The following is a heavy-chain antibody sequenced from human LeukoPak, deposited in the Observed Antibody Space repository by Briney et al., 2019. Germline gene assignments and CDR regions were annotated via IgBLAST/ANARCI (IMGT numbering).Heavy chain of an antibody. CDR1: GYTFTSYD. D-gene: IGHD3-3*01. Sequence: VASVKVSCKASGYTFTSYDTNWVRQATGQGLEWMGWMNPNSGNTGYAQKFQGRVTMTRNTSISTAYMELSSLRSEDTAVYYCARGVLDYDFWSGYYTVRYFDYWGQGTLVTVSS. V-gene: IGHV1-8*01. CDR2: MNPNSGNT. J-gene: IGHJ4*02. CDR3: ARGVLDYDFWSGYYTVRYFDY.